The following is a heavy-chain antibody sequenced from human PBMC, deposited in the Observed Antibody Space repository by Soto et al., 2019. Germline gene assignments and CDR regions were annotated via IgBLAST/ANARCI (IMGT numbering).Heavy chain of an antibody. D-gene: IGHD5-18*01. J-gene: IGHJ4*02. CDR1: GGTFSSYA. V-gene: IGHV1-69*13. Sequence: ASVKVSCKASGGTFSSYAISWVRQAPGQGLEWMGGIIPIFGTANYAQKFQGRVTITADESTSTAYMELSSLRSEDTAVYYCAVNDPVAWIQLWQSFDYWGQGTLVTAPQ. CDR2: IIPIFGTA. CDR3: AVNDPVAWIQLWQSFDY.